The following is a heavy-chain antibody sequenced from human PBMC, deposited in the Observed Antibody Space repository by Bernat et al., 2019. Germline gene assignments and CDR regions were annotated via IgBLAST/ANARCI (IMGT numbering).Heavy chain of an antibody. V-gene: IGHV3-11*05. J-gene: IGHJ6*03. CDR1: GFTFSDYY. CDR3: ARGTSTSAPYMDV. CDR2: ISSSSYT. Sequence: QVQLVESGGGLVKPGGSLRLSCAASGFTFSDYYMSWIRQAPGKGLDWVSYISSSSYTNYADSVKGRFTIARDNAKNSLYLQMNSLRDEDTAVYYCARGTSTSAPYMDVWGKGTTVTVSS.